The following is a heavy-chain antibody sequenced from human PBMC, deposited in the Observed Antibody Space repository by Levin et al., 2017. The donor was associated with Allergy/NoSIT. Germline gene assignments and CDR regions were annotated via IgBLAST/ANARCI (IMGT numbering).Heavy chain of an antibody. CDR3: ASDFHYDNGMDV. CDR1: GYIFISYW. J-gene: IGHJ6*02. CDR2: IYPGDSDT. V-gene: IGHV5-51*01. Sequence: GGSLRLSCKGSGYIFISYWIAWVRQTPGKGLEWMGSIYPGDSDTKYSPPFLGQVTISVDKSISTAYLQWNSLKASDTAIYYCASDFHYDNGMDVWGQGTTVTVSS. D-gene: IGHD3/OR15-3a*01.